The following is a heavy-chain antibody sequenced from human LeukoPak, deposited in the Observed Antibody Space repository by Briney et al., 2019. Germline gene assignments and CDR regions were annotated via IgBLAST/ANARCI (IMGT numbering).Heavy chain of an antibody. CDR3: AKVSNIDYSNPDY. CDR2: ISYDGSNK. J-gene: IGHJ4*02. D-gene: IGHD4-11*01. CDR1: GFTFSSYG. V-gene: IGHV3-30*18. Sequence: GGSLRLSCAASGFTFSSYGMHWVRQAPGKGLEWVAIISYDGSNKYYADSVKGRFTISRDNSKNTLYLQMNSLRAEDTAVYYCAKVSNIDYSNPDYWGQGTLVTVSS.